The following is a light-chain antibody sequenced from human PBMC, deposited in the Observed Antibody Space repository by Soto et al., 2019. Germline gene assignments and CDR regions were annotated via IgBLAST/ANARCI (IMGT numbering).Light chain of an antibody. CDR1: QDISNY. CDR2: DAS. V-gene: IGKV1-5*01. CDR3: QQYFSFPYT. Sequence: DIQMTQSPSSLSASVGDRVTITCQASQDISNYLNWYQQKPGKAPNLLIYDASTLERGDPSRFSGSGSGTEFTLTISSLQPDDFATYFCQQYFSFPYTFGQGTTLQ. J-gene: IGKJ2*01.